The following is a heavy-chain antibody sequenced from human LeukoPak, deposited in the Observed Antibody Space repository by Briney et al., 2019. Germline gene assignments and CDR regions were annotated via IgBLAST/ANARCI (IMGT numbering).Heavy chain of an antibody. J-gene: IGHJ2*01. D-gene: IGHD6-25*01. CDR2: IYYSGST. CDR1: GGSISSYY. V-gene: IGHV4-59*08. CDR3: ARQGGGFWYFDL. Sequence: SETLSLTCTVSGGSISSYYWSWIRQPPGKGLEWNGYIYYSGSTNYNPSLKSRVTISVDTSKNQFSLKLSSVTAADTAVYYCARQGGGFWYFDLWGRGTLVTVSS.